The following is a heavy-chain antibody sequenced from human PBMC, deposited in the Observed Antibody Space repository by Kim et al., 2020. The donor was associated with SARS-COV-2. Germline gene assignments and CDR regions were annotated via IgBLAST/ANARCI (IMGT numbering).Heavy chain of an antibody. CDR2: IDPSDSYT. V-gene: IGHV5-10-1*01. Sequence: GESLKISCKGSGYSFTSYWISWVRQMPGKGLEWMGRIDPSDSYTNYSPSFQGHVTISADKSISTAYLQWSSLKASDTAMYYCARLPERGGSIAAVGYYYGMDVWGQGTTVTVSS. CDR1: GYSFTSYW. CDR3: ARLPERGGSIAAVGYYYGMDV. D-gene: IGHD6-13*01. J-gene: IGHJ6*02.